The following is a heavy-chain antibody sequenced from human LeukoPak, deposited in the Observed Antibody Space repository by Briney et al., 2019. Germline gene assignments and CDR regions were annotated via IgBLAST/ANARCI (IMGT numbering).Heavy chain of an antibody. CDR1: GFTFSNYG. CDR2: ISYDGSNK. J-gene: IGHJ4*02. CDR3: ARDPIGDFWSGTQLDY. D-gene: IGHD3-3*01. V-gene: IGHV3-30*19. Sequence: GGSLRLSCAASGFTFSNYGMHWVRQAPGKGLEWVAVISYDGSNKYYADSVKGRFTISRDNSKNTLYLQMNSLRAEDTAVYYCARDPIGDFWSGTQLDYWGQGTLVTVSS.